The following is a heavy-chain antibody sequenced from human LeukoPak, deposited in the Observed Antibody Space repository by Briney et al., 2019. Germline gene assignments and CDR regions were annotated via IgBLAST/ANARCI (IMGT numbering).Heavy chain of an antibody. Sequence: ASVKVSCKASGYTFTGYYMHWVRQAPGQRLEWMGWINTDNGNTKYSQKFQGRVTITRDTSANTAYMELSSLTSEDTAVYYCARQAAAGPKFDCWGQGTLVTVSS. CDR3: ARQAAAGPKFDC. D-gene: IGHD6-13*01. CDR2: INTDNGNT. J-gene: IGHJ4*02. V-gene: IGHV1-3*04. CDR1: GYTFTGYY.